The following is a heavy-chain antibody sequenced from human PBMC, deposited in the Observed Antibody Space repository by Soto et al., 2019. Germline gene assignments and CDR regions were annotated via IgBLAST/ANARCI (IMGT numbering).Heavy chain of an antibody. CDR2: LNPNTGDA. Sequence: QVRLAQSGAEVKKHGASVKVSCQASGYIFTANFINWVRQAPGQGLEWMGRLNPNTGDAEYAQEFQGRVTMTRDTSISTAYMEVTSLTSDDTAVYYCARVVREHSSSYWIDSWGQGTLVTVSS. CDR1: GYIFTANF. J-gene: IGHJ4*02. D-gene: IGHD3-22*01. CDR3: ARVVREHSSSYWIDS. V-gene: IGHV1-2*06.